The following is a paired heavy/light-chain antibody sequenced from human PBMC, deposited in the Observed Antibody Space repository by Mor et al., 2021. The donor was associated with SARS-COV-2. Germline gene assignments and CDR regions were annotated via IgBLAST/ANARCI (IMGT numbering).Light chain of an antibody. V-gene: IGKV1-12*01. J-gene: IGKJ2*03. Sequence: DIQTTQSPSSVSASVGDRVTITCRASQGISSWLAWYQQKPGKAPKLLIYAASNLQSGVPSRFSGSGSGTDFTLTISSLQPEDFATYYCQQADSFPPSFGQGTKLEIK. CDR3: QQADSFPPS. CDR1: QGISSW. CDR2: AAS.
Heavy chain of an antibody. V-gene: IGHV3-23*01. CDR1: GFTFSTYA. J-gene: IGHJ4*02. CDR3: AKRIGGSQLLGRGYYFHY. D-gene: IGHD3-3*01. CDR2: ISVSGGST. Sequence: EVQLLESGGGLVQPGGSLRLSCVASGFTFSTYAMSWVRQAPGKGLEWVSAISVSGGSTDYADSVKGRFTISRDNSKNTLYLQMNSLRAEDTAVYYCAKRIGGSQLLGRGYYFHYWGQGSLVTVSS.